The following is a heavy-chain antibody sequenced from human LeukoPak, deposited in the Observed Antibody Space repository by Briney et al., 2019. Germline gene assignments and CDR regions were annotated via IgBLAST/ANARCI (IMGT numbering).Heavy chain of an antibody. V-gene: IGHV3-30*03. CDR3: AEGMVRGDKRRYYFDY. J-gene: IGHJ4*02. CDR2: ISYDGSNK. D-gene: IGHD3-10*01. CDR1: GFTFSSYW. Sequence: GGSLRLSCAASGFTFSSYWMSWVRQAPGKGLEWVAVISYDGSNKYYADSVKGRFTISRDNSKNTLYLQMNSLRAEDTAVYYCAEGMVRGDKRRYYFDYWGQGTLVAVSS.